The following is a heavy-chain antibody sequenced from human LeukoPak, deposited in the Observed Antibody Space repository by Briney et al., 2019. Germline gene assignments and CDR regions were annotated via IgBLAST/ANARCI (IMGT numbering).Heavy chain of an antibody. CDR2: INSDGSSA. D-gene: IGHD3-9*01. Sequence: PGGSLRLSCAASGFTFSSYWMHWVRQAPGKGLVWVSRINSDGSSASYADSVEGRFTISRDNAKNTLYLQMNSLRAEDTAVYYCARDRANYDILTGPNWFDPWGQGTLVTVSS. J-gene: IGHJ5*02. V-gene: IGHV3-74*01. CDR1: GFTFSSYW. CDR3: ARDRANYDILTGPNWFDP.